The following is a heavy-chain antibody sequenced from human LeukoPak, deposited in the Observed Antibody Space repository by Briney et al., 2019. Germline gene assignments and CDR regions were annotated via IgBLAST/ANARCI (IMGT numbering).Heavy chain of an antibody. CDR2: ISHDGSNK. D-gene: IGHD3-10*01. CDR1: KFTFSDYA. CDR3: AKDRKWSYYGFDY. Sequence: QPGGSLRLSCAASKFTFSDYAMHWVRQAPGKGLEWVALISHDGSNKYYADSAKGRFTISRDNSKNTLYLEMNSLRVEDTAVYYCAKDRKWSYYGFDYWGQGTLVTVSS. J-gene: IGHJ4*02. V-gene: IGHV3-30*18.